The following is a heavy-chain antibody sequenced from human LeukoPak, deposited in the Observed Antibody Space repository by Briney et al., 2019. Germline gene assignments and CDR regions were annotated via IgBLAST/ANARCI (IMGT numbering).Heavy chain of an antibody. D-gene: IGHD3-3*01. V-gene: IGHV3-30*03. CDR3: ARDQYDTWSRRGNFDS. CDR2: ISYDGSNK. CDR1: GFTFSSYG. J-gene: IGHJ4*02. Sequence: GGSLRLSCAASGFTFSSYGMHWVRQAPGKGLEWVAVISYDGSNKYYADSVKGRFTISRDNSKNTLYLQMNSLRVEDTAVFYCARDQYDTWSRRGNFDSWGQGTLVIVSS.